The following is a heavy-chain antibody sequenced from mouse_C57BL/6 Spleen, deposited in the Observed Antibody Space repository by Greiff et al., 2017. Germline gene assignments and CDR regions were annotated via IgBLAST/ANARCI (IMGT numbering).Heavy chain of an antibody. CDR3: TTYGNPCYYAMDY. V-gene: IGHV14-4*01. Sequence: VQLKESGAELVRPGASVKLSCTASGFNIKDDYMHWVKQRPEQGLEWIGWIDPENGDTEYASKFQGKATITADTSSNTAYLQLSSLTSEDTAVYYGTTYGNPCYYAMDYWGQGTSVTVSS. J-gene: IGHJ4*01. D-gene: IGHD2-1*01. CDR2: IDPENGDT. CDR1: GFNIKDDY.